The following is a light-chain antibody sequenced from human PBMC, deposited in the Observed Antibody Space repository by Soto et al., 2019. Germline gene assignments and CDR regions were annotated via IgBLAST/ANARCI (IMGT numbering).Light chain of an antibody. CDR1: QSVSSSF. J-gene: IGKJ3*01. Sequence: IVLTQSPGTLSLSPGERATLSWRASQSVSSSFLAWYQQKPGQAPRLLIYGASSRATGIPDRFSGSGSGTDFTLTISRLEPEDFAVYYCQQYDSSPSTFGPGTKVDIQ. V-gene: IGKV3-20*01. CDR2: GAS. CDR3: QQYDSSPST.